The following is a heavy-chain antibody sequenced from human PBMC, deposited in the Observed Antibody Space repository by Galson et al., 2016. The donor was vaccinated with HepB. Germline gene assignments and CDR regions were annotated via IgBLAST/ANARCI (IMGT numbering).Heavy chain of an antibody. D-gene: IGHD3-10*01. CDR2: IRGDGIVS. CDR1: GFTFNAHW. J-gene: IGHJ4*02. V-gene: IGHV3-7*01. Sequence: SLRLSCAGSGFTFNAHWLNWVRQAPGKGLEWVANIRGDGIVSYYAESVRGRFTISRDNAKNSLYLQMNGLRVDETAVYYCSREMTGSYFDWGQGTLVTVSS. CDR3: SREMTGSYFD.